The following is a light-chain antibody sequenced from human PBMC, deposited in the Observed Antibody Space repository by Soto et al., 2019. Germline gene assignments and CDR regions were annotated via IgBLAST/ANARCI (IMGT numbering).Light chain of an antibody. CDR2: WPS. Sequence: DIVMTQSPDSLTVSLGERATINCKSSQSVLYTPNNKNYLAWFQQKPGQPPKLLIYWPSNRESGVPDRFSGSGSGTDFTLPISSLQAEDVAVYYCHQYASSPWTFGQGTKVEI. J-gene: IGKJ1*01. CDR3: HQYASSPWT. V-gene: IGKV4-1*01. CDR1: QSVLYTPNNKNY.